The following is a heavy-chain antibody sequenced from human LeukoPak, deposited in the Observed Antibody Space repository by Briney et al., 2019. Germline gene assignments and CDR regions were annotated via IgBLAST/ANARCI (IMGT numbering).Heavy chain of an antibody. CDR1: GVTLSSNY. J-gene: IGHJ4*02. D-gene: IGHD1-1*01. CDR2: IYSGGST. V-gene: IGHV3-53*01. Sequence: GRSLRLSCAASGVTLSSNYMSWGREAPGEGLEWVSVIYSGGSTYYTDSVKGRFTISRDNSKNPLYLQINSLRGDDPVVYYCTRDHGKTRTAEFHYWAQGTLVPVSS. CDR3: TRDHGKTRTAEFHY.